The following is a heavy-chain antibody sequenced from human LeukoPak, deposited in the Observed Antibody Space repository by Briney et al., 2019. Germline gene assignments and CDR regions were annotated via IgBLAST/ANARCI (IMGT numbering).Heavy chain of an antibody. D-gene: IGHD2-2*01. J-gene: IGHJ4*02. CDR1: GFTFSSYW. CDR3: ARGYCSSTSCYRPLYFDY. CDR2: IKQDGSEK. V-gene: IGHV3-7*01. Sequence: GGSLRLSCAASGFTFSSYWMSWLRQAPGKGLEWVANIKQDGSEKYYVDSVKGRFTISRDNAKNSLYLQMNSLRAEDTAVYYCARGYCSSTSCYRPLYFDYWGQGTLVTVSS.